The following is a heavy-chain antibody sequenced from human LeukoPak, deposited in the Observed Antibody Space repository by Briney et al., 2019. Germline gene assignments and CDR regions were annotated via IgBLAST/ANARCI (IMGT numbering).Heavy chain of an antibody. V-gene: IGHV1-2*02. Sequence: ASVTVSCKASGYTFTGYYMHWVRPAPGQGLEWMGWINPNSGGTNYAQKFQGRVTMTRDTSISTAYMELSRLRSDDTAVYYCARVHLWHDAFDIWGQGTMVTVSS. D-gene: IGHD3-10*01. CDR2: INPNSGGT. CDR1: GYTFTGYY. CDR3: ARVHLWHDAFDI. J-gene: IGHJ3*02.